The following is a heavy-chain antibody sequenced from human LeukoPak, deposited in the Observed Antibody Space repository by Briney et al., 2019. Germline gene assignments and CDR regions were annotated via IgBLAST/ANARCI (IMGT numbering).Heavy chain of an antibody. CDR3: AREKSYTMIVVVITTEGIFDY. CDR1: GGSISSSSYY. V-gene: IGHV4-39*07. J-gene: IGHJ4*02. D-gene: IGHD3-22*01. Sequence: SETLSLTCTVSGGSISSSSYYWGWIRQPPGKGLEWIGSIYYSGSTYYNPSLKSRVTISVDTSKNQFSLKLSSVTAADTAVYYCAREKSYTMIVVVITTEGIFDYWGQGTLVTVSS. CDR2: IYYSGST.